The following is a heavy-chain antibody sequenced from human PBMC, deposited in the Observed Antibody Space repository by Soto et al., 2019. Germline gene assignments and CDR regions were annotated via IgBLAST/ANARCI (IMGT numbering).Heavy chain of an antibody. Sequence: PVDSVKMSCKGSGYRSSDYWINWVRQVLPKGLEGMGKMDASASFTTYSPSFQGRVTISVVKSIITAFLRSSALKSSETSMYYCAKLDCPFYSMYYFGNWCQGTMVAASS. J-gene: IGHJ4*03. D-gene: IGHD2-15*01. CDR1: GYRSSDYW. CDR3: AKLDCPFYSMYYFGN. CDR2: MDASASFT. V-gene: IGHV5-10-1*04.